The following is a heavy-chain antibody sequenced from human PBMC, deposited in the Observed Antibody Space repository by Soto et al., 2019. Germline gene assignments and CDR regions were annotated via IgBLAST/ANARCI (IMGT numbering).Heavy chain of an antibody. CDR2: ISGSGGST. J-gene: IGHJ6*03. CDR1: GFTFSSYA. CDR3: AKDIAGYCSSTSCYGGPYYYYYMDV. V-gene: IGHV3-23*01. Sequence: PGGSLRLSCAASGFTFSSYAMSWVRQAPGKGLEWVSAISGSGGSTYYADSVKGRFTISRDNSKNTLYLQMNSLRAEDTAVYYCAKDIAGYCSSTSCYGGPYYYYYMDVWGKGTTVTVSS. D-gene: IGHD2-2*01.